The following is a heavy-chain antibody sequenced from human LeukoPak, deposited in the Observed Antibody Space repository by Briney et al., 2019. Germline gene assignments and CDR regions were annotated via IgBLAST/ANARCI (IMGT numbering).Heavy chain of an antibody. V-gene: IGHV3-23*01. CDR3: AKPPYYYDSSGYYPLDY. CDR2: ISGSGGST. Sequence: PGGSLRLSCAASGFTFSSYAMSWVRQAPGMGLEWVSAISGSGGSTYYADSVKGRFTISRDNSKNTLYLQMNSLRAEDTAVYYCAKPPYYYDSSGYYPLDYWGQGTLVTVSS. CDR1: GFTFSSYA. D-gene: IGHD3-22*01. J-gene: IGHJ4*02.